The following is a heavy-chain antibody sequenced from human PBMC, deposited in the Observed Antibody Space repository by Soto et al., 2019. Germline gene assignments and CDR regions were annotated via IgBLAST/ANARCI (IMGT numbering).Heavy chain of an antibody. CDR1: GYTFTGYY. CDR2: INPKSSGT. D-gene: IGHD3-22*01. Sequence: QVQLVQSGAEVKKPGASVKVSCKASGYTFTGYYMHWVRQSPGQVLECMGWINPKSSGTKYAQKCQGRVTMTRDTSIRTADMELGRLRSDETAVYCCSRDHYYDSSVYYPNYYYYDGMDVWGQGTTVTVSS. V-gene: IGHV1-2*02. CDR3: SRDHYYDSSVYYPNYYYYDGMDV. J-gene: IGHJ6*02.